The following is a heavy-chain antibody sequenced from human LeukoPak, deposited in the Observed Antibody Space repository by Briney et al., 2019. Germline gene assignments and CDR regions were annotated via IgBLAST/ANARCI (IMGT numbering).Heavy chain of an antibody. CDR2: IIPIFGTA. J-gene: IGHJ5*02. D-gene: IGHD5-24*01. Sequence: SVKVSCKASGGTFISYAISWVRQAPGQGLEWMGGIIPIFGTANYAQKFQGRVTITADESTSTDYLELSSLRSEDTAVYYCARDNSVRDEAWWFNPWGQGTLVTVSS. V-gene: IGHV1-69*13. CDR3: ARDNSVRDEAWWFNP. CDR1: GGTFISYA.